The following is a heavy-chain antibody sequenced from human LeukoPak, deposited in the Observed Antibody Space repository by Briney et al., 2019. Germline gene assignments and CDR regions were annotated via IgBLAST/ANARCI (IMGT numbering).Heavy chain of an antibody. V-gene: IGHV4-34*01. D-gene: IGHD3-10*01. Sequence: SETLSLTCAVYGGSFSGYYWSWIRQPPGKGLEWIGEINHSGSTYYNPSLKSRVTISVDTSKNQFSLKLSSVTAADTAVYYCARLPMVDEYYFDYWGQGTLVTVSS. J-gene: IGHJ4*02. CDR1: GGSFSGYY. CDR3: ARLPMVDEYYFDY. CDR2: INHSGST.